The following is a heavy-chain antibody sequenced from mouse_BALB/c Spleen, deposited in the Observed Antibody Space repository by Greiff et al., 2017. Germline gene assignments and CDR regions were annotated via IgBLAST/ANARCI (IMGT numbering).Heavy chain of an antibody. V-gene: IGHV5-6-5*01. J-gene: IGHJ2*01. CDR1: GFTFSSYA. Sequence: DVKLVESGGGLVKPGGSLKLSCAASGFTFSSYAMSWVRQTPEKRLEWVASISSGGSTYYPDSVKGRFTISRDNARNILYLQMSSLRSEDTAMYYCARGGDGYYDDYWGQGTTLTVSS. CDR2: ISSGGST. D-gene: IGHD2-3*01. CDR3: ARGGDGYYDDY.